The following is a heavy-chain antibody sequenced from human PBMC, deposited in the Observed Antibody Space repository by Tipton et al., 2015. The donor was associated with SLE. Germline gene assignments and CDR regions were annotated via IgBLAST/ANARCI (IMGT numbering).Heavy chain of an antibody. Sequence: SLRLSCAASGFSFSSYAMHWVRQAPGKGLEWVAVISYAGSNNYYADSVKGRFTISRDNSKNTLYLQMNSLRAEDTAVYYCAREPPQGHAFDIWGQGTMVTVSS. V-gene: IGHV3-30-3*01. CDR3: AREPPQGHAFDI. CDR2: ISYAGSNN. J-gene: IGHJ3*02. CDR1: GFSFSSYA.